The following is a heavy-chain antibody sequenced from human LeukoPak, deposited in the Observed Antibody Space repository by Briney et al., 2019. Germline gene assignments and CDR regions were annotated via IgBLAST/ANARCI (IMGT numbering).Heavy chain of an antibody. Sequence: GGSLRLSCAASGFTFSSYGMHWVRQAPGKGLEWVAVISYDGSNKYYADSVKGRFTISRDNSKNTLYLQMNSLRAEDTAVYYCAKDLSRSDSSGYYYYYGMDVWGQGTTVTVSS. V-gene: IGHV3-30*18. J-gene: IGHJ6*02. CDR2: ISYDGSNK. CDR1: GFTFSSYG. D-gene: IGHD3-22*01. CDR3: AKDLSRSDSSGYYYYYGMDV.